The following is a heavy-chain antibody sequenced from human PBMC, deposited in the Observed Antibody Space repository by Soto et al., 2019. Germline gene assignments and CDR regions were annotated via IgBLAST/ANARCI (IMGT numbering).Heavy chain of an antibody. CDR2: ISGSDGKT. CDR1: GFSFSSYA. V-gene: IGHV3-23*01. D-gene: IGHD2-15*01. J-gene: IGHJ4*02. CDR3: ARWSYLDY. Sequence: PGGSLRLSCAASGFSFSSYAMSWLRQAPGEGLEWVSTISGSDGKTFYADSVKGRFSISRDTSDNMLYLHMNSLREDDTAVYYCARWSYLDYWGQGARVTVSS.